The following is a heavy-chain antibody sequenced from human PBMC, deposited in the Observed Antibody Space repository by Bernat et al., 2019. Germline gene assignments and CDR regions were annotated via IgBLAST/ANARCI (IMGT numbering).Heavy chain of an antibody. V-gene: IGHV3-30*18. Sequence: QVQLVESGGGVVQPGRSLRLSCAASGFTFSSYAMHWVRQAPGKGLEWVAAISYDGSNKYYADSVKGRFTISRDNSKNTLYLQMNSLRAEDTAVYYSAKQDSGGWDAEFHYFDYWGQGTLVTVSS. CDR2: ISYDGSNK. CDR1: GFTFSSYA. J-gene: IGHJ4*02. CDR3: AKQDSGGWDAEFHYFDY. D-gene: IGHD6-19*01.